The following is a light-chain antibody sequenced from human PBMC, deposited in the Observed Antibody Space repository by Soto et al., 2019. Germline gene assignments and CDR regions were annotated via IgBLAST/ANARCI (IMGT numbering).Light chain of an antibody. J-gene: IGKJ4*01. CDR3: QQPFSWPPT. CDR2: DTS. CDR1: QSVSRY. Sequence: EIGLTQSPATLSLSPGDRATLSCRASQSVSRYLAWYQQKPGQAPRLLIHDTSTRATGVPDTFSGSGSGTEFPLTISSLEPEDSAMYYCQQPFSWPPTFGGGTHVEIK. V-gene: IGKV3-11*01.